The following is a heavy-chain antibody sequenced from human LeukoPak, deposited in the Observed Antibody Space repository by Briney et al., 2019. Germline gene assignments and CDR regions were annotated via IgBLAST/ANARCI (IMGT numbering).Heavy chain of an antibody. CDR1: GGTFSSYT. CDR3: ARDQGIAAAGDFSDAFDI. D-gene: IGHD6-13*01. CDR2: IIPILGIA. Sequence: EASVKVSCKASGGTFSSYTISWVRQAPGQGLEWMGRIIPILGIANYAQKFQGRVTITADKSKSTAYMELSSLRSEDTAVYYCARDQGIAAAGDFSDAFDIWGQGTMVTVSS. J-gene: IGHJ3*02. V-gene: IGHV1-69*04.